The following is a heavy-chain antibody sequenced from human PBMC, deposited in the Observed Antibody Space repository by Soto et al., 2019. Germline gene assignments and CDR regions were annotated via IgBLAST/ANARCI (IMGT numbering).Heavy chain of an antibody. CDR2: IYYSGST. Sequence: SETLSLTCTVSGGSISSGDYYWSWIRQPPGKGLEWIGYIYYSGSTNYNPSLKSRVTISVDTSKNQFSLKLSSVTAADTAVYFCARCRSIAARCYGMDVWGQGTTVTVSS. CDR3: ARCRSIAARCYGMDV. J-gene: IGHJ6*02. V-gene: IGHV4-30-4*01. CDR1: GGSISSGDYY. D-gene: IGHD6-6*01.